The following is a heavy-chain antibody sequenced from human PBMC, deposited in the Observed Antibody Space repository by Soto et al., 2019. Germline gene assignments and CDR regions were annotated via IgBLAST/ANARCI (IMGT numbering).Heavy chain of an antibody. V-gene: IGHV4-39*01. D-gene: IGHD1-26*01. Sequence: QLQLQESGPGLVKASETLSLTCTFSGGSISSSTYFWGWIRQPPGKGLEWIGSIDYSGTTYYNTSLSTRATITVDTSKNQCSLMLTSVTAADTAVYYCARHGANGGSYSGHCQHWGQGTLVTVSS. CDR1: GGSISSSTYF. J-gene: IGHJ1*01. CDR2: IDYSGTT. CDR3: ARHGANGGSYSGHCQH.